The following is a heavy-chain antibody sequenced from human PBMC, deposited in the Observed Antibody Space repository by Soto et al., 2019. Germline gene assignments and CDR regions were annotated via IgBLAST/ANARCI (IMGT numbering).Heavy chain of an antibody. V-gene: IGHV4-31*03. D-gene: IGHD6-6*01. CDR3: ARDRGSIAARRGVSRFDP. CDR2: IYYSGST. J-gene: IGHJ5*02. Sequence: QVQLQESGPGLVKPSQTLSLTCTVSGGSISSGGYYWSWIRQHPGKGLEWIGYIYYSGSTYYNPSLKSRVTISVDTSKNQFSLKLSSVTAADTAVYYCARDRGSIAARRGVSRFDPWGQGTLVTVSS. CDR1: GGSISSGGYY.